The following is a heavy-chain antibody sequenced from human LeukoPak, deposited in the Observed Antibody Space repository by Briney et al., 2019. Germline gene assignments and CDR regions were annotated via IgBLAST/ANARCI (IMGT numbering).Heavy chain of an antibody. CDR2: IYYSGST. V-gene: IGHV4-59*01. D-gene: IGHD2-2*01. Sequence: SETLSLTCTVSGGSISSYYWSWIRQPPGKGLEWIEYIYYSGSTNYNPSLKSRVTISVDTSKNQFSLKLSSVTAADTAVYYCARRGSRRLNWFDPWGQGTLVTVSS. J-gene: IGHJ5*02. CDR1: GGSISSYY. CDR3: ARRGSRRLNWFDP.